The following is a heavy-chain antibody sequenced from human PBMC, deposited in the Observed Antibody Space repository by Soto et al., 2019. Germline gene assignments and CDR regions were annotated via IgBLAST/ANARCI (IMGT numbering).Heavy chain of an antibody. CDR3: XXXXXXXXXXFDY. CDR1: GFTFSSYG. CDR2: IWYDGSNK. J-gene: IGHJ4*02. Sequence: QVQLVESGGGVVQPGRSLRLSCAASGFTFSSYGXXXXXXXXXXXXEWVAVIWYDGSNKYYADSVKGRFTISRDNSKXXXXXXXXXXXXXXXXXXXXXXXXXXXXXXFDYWGQGTLVTVSS. V-gene: IGHV3-33*01.